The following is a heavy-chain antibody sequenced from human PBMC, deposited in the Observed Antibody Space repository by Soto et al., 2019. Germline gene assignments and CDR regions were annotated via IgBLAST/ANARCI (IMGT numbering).Heavy chain of an antibody. V-gene: IGHV1-3*01. CDR3: AREVDIVVVVADQYFQH. CDR2: INAGNGNT. CDR1: GYTFTSYA. Sequence: QVQLVQSGAEVKKPGASVKVSCKASGYTFTSYAMHWVRQAPGQRLEWMGWINAGNGNTKYSQKFQGRVTHTRDTSASTAYMELSSLRSEDTAVYYCAREVDIVVVVADQYFQHWGQGTLVTVSS. J-gene: IGHJ1*01. D-gene: IGHD2-15*01.